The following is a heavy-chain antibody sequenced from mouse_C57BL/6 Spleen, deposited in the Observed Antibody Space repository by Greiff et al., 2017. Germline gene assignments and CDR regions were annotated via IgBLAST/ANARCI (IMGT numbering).Heavy chain of an antibody. Sequence: EVKVEESGGGLVQPGGSMKLSCAASGFTFSDAWMDWVRQSPEKGLEWVAEIRNKANNHATYYAESVKGRFTISRDDSKSSVYLQMNSLRAEDTGIYYCTRYDYDGDAMDYWGQGTSVTVSS. CDR2: IRNKANNHAT. V-gene: IGHV6-6*01. CDR3: TRYDYDGDAMDY. CDR1: GFTFSDAW. D-gene: IGHD2-4*01. J-gene: IGHJ4*01.